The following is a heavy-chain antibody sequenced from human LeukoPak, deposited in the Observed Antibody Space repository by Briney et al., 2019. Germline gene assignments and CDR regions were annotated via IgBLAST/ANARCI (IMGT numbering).Heavy chain of an antibody. CDR3: AIMRIAAAGLFDY. CDR2: YSADEINI. CDR1: GFTFSIYG. D-gene: IGHD6-13*01. V-gene: IGHV3-30*03. Sequence: GGSLRLSCAASGFTFSIYGMHWVRQAPGKGLEWVALYSADEINIYYADSVKGRFTISRDNSKNMLYLQMNSLRAEDTAVYYCAIMRIAAAGLFDYWGQGTLVTVSS. J-gene: IGHJ4*02.